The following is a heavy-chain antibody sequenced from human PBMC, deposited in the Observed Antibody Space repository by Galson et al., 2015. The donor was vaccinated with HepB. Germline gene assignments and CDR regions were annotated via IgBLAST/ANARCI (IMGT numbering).Heavy chain of an antibody. J-gene: IGHJ3*01. V-gene: IGHV2-5*01. Sequence: PALVKPTQTLTLTCTLSGFSLNTGGVGVGWIRQPPGKALEWLALVYWNYDKRYSPSLKSRVTITKDTSKNQVVLTMTNMDPVDTATYYCAYRQAPMYAFDFWGQGTMVTVSS. CDR2: VYWNYDK. D-gene: IGHD3-10*02. CDR3: AYRQAPMYAFDF. CDR1: GFSLNTGGVG.